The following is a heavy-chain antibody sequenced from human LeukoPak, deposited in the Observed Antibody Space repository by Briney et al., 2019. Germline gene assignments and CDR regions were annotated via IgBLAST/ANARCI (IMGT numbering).Heavy chain of an antibody. J-gene: IGHJ5*02. CDR2: VYYTGST. D-gene: IGHD3-10*01. CDR3: ARETRIWGVVDP. Sequence: SGTLSLTCAVSGGSIRSYYWTWIRQRPGKGLGWSGYVYYTGSTKSNPRHKSRVTIPLDTPKNQYSLKLNAVTAADTAGYYCARETRIWGVVDPWGQGTLVTVLS. V-gene: IGHV4-59*12. CDR1: GGSIRSYY.